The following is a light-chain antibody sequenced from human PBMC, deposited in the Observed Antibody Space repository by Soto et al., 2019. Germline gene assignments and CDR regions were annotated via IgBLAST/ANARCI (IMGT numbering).Light chain of an antibody. Sequence: EIVMTQSPATLAVSPGERATLSCRASQSVSSYLAWYQQKPGQAPRLLIYGASSRATGIPDRFSGSGSGTDFTLTISSLQAEDVAVYYCQQYYTTPLTFGGGTKVDIK. J-gene: IGKJ4*01. V-gene: IGKV3D-15*01. CDR1: QSVSSY. CDR2: GAS. CDR3: QQYYTTPLT.